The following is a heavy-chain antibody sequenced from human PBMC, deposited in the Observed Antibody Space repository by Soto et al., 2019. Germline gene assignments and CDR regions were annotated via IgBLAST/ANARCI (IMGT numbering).Heavy chain of an antibody. D-gene: IGHD5-18*01. J-gene: IGHJ4*02. Sequence: SETLSLTCTVSGGSISSGDDYWNWIRQSPGKGLEWIGYISFTGSTYYNPSLKSRLFISLDTSQNQFSLRLSSVTAADTAVYYCARALAGYSFGPGEVYWGQGMLVTVS. V-gene: IGHV4-30-4*01. CDR2: ISFTGST. CDR3: ARALAGYSFGPGEVY. CDR1: GGSISSGDDY.